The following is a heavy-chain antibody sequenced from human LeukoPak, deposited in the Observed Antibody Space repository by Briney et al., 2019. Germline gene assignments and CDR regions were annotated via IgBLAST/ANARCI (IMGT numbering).Heavy chain of an antibody. CDR2: INPNSGGT. CDR1: GYTFTGYY. CDR3: ARRSYYDRFDY. Sequence: ASVKVSCKASGYTFTGYYMHWVRQAPGQGLEWMGRINPNSGGTNYAQKFQGRVTMTRDTSIITAYMELSRLRSDDTAVYYCARRSYYDRFDYWGQGTLVTVSS. V-gene: IGHV1-2*06. J-gene: IGHJ4*02. D-gene: IGHD3-22*01.